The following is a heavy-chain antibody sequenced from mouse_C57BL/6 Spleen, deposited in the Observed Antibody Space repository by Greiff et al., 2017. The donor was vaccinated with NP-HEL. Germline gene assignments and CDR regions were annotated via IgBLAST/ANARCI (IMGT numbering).Heavy chain of an antibody. D-gene: IGHD2-5*01. CDR1: GYTFTSYW. CDR3: ARERIWSYSKGYFGV. V-gene: IGHV1-64*01. CDR2: IHPNSGST. J-gene: IGHJ1*03. Sequence: QVQLQQPGAELVKPGASVKLSCKASGYTFTSYWMHWVKQRPGQGLEWIGMIHPNSGSTNYNEKFKSKATLTVDKSSSTAYMQLSSLTSEAAAVYYCARERIWSYSKGYFGVWGTRTTVSVSS.